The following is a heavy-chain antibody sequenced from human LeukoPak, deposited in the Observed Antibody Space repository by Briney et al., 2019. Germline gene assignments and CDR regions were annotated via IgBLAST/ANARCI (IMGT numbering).Heavy chain of an antibody. Sequence: SETLSLTCAVYGGSFGGYYWSWIRQPPGKGLEWIGEINHSGSTDYNPSLKSRVTISVDTSKNQFPLKLSSVTAADTAVYYCARGWTTVTTPLDYWGQGTLVTVSS. J-gene: IGHJ4*02. CDR1: GGSFGGYY. CDR2: INHSGST. CDR3: ARGWTTVTTPLDY. V-gene: IGHV4-34*01. D-gene: IGHD4-17*01.